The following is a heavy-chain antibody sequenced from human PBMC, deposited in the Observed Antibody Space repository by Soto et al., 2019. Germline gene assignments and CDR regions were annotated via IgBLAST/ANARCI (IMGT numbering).Heavy chain of an antibody. J-gene: IGHJ6*03. Sequence: GGSLRLSCAASGFTFSSYAMSWVRQAPGKGLEWVSAISGSGGSTYYADSVKGRFTISRDNSKSTLYLQMNSLRAEDTAVYYCAKDLDDYGDYADMDVWGKGTTVTVSS. CDR2: ISGSGGST. D-gene: IGHD4-17*01. CDR1: GFTFSSYA. V-gene: IGHV3-23*01. CDR3: AKDLDDYGDYADMDV.